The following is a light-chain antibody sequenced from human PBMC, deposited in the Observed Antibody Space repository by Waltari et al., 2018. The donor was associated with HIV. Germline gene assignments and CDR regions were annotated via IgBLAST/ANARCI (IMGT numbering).Light chain of an antibody. CDR3: QQYYSTPWT. CDR2: GAS. J-gene: IGKJ1*01. CDR1: QSVSSSY. Sequence: EIVLTQSPGTLSLSPGERATLSCRASQSVSSSYLGWYQQRPGQAPRLLIYGASGRATDIPDRFSGSGSGTEFTLTIDRLEPEDFAVYYCQQYYSTPWTFGQGTKVEIK. V-gene: IGKV3-20*01.